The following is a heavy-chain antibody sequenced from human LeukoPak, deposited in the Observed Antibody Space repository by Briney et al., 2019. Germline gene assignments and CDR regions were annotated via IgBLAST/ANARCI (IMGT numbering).Heavy chain of an antibody. V-gene: IGHV1-2*02. CDR3: ARDLAGYCIGDRCQYDFYYMDV. CDR1: GYTFTGYY. CDR2: INPNTAVT. D-gene: IGHD2-15*01. J-gene: IGHJ6*03. Sequence: ASVKVSCTASGYTFTGYYVHWVRQAPGQGLEWMGWINPNTAVTKYAQNFQGRVTMTRDTSISTAYMELSRLRSDDTAIYYCARDLAGYCIGDRCQYDFYYMDVWGKGTTVTISS.